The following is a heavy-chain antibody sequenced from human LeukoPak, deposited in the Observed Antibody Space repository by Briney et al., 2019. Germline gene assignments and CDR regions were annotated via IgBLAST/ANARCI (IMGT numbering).Heavy chain of an antibody. V-gene: IGHV4-59*01. CDR1: GGSFRSFH. J-gene: IGHJ4*02. D-gene: IGHD2-21*02. CDR2: IHYSGGT. CDR3: ARGGDRYGYAVLFDF. Sequence: SETLSLTCTVSGGSFRSFHWSWIRHPPGKGLEWIGYIHYSGGTNYNPSLKSRVSISVDTSKNQISLNLSSVTAADTAVYYCARGGDRYGYAVLFDFWGQGSLVTVSS.